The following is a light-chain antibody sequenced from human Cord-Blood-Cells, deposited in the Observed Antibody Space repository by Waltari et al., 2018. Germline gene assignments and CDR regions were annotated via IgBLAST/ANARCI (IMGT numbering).Light chain of an antibody. CDR2: AAS. CDR1: QGISSY. Sequence: AIRMTQSPSSFSASTGDRVTITCRASQGISSYLAWYQQKPGKVPKRLIYAASTLQSGVPSRFSGSGSGTDFTLTISCLQSEDFATYYCQQYYSYPYTFGQGTKLEIK. V-gene: IGKV1-8*01. CDR3: QQYYSYPYT. J-gene: IGKJ2*01.